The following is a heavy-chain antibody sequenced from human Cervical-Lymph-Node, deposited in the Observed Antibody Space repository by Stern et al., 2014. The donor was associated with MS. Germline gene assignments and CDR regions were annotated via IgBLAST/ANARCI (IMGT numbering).Heavy chain of an antibody. J-gene: IGHJ4*02. CDR1: GFTFDDYT. Sequence: VQLVESGGVVVQPGGSLRLSCAASGFTFDDYTMHWVRQAPGKGLEWVSLISWDGGSTYYADSVKGRFTISRDNSKNSLYLQMNSLRTEDTALYYCAKDGPIYGDYAFDYWGQGTLVTVSS. D-gene: IGHD4-17*01. V-gene: IGHV3-43*01. CDR2: ISWDGGST. CDR3: AKDGPIYGDYAFDY.